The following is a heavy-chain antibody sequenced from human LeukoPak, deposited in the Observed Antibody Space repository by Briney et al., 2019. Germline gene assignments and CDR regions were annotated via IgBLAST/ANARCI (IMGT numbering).Heavy chain of an antibody. J-gene: IGHJ6*03. CDR2: ITSDGSTT. CDR1: GFSFGNYW. D-gene: IGHD1-26*01. Sequence: PGGSARLSCVGSGFSFGNYWMHCVRQAPGKGLVWVSRITSDGSTTSYADSVKVRFTISRDNARNTLYLQMNSLRAEDTAVYYCARDRSGSQYYMDVWGKGATVTVSS. CDR3: ARDRSGSQYYMDV. V-gene: IGHV3-74*01.